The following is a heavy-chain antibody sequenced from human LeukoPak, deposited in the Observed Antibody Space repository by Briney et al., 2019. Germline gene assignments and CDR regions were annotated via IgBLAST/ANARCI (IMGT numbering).Heavy chain of an antibody. J-gene: IGHJ6*02. V-gene: IGHV3-7*04. Sequence: SGGSLRLSCAASGFTFSGSWMTWVRQAPGKGLEWVANIKLDGSEKYYVDSVKGRFTISKDNAKNSLYLQMNSLRADDTAVYYCARDRWAADGHGDYYYYGMDVWGQGTTVTVSS. CDR3: ARDRWAADGHGDYYYYGMDV. D-gene: IGHD6-13*01. CDR1: GFTFSGSW. CDR2: IKLDGSEK.